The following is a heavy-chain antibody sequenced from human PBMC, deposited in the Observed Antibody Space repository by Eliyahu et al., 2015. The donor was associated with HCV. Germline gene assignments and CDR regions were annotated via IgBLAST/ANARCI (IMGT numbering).Heavy chain of an antibody. J-gene: IGHJ4*02. V-gene: IGHV4-59*07. D-gene: IGHD1-26*01. CDR2: TSFGAYS. CDR1: XGSINPYY. CDR3: ARSGPTRAWDPAQVFDF. Sequence: QVQLQESVPGLVYPSDTLSLTCTVSXGSINPYYWHWLRQSPGKGLEWIGFTSFGAYSSYNPSLRSRVSISADTTENQFSLKLSSVTTADTAIYYCARSGPTRAWDPAQVFDFWGQGTLVTVSS.